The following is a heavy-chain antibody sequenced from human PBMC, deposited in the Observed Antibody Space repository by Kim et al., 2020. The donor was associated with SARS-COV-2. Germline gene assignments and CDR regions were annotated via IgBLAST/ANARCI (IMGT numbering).Heavy chain of an antibody. CDR2: IGASGGGT. V-gene: IGHV3-23*01. CDR1: GFMFNKYG. Sequence: GGSLRLSCAASGFMFNKYGMTWVRQAPGKGLEWVSTIGASGGGTYYADYVRGRVTISRDNARNTLYLQMNMLRAEDTAAYYCAKRGGGYLDYWGQGTLVT. D-gene: IGHD3-10*01. J-gene: IGHJ4*02. CDR3: AKRGGGYLDY.